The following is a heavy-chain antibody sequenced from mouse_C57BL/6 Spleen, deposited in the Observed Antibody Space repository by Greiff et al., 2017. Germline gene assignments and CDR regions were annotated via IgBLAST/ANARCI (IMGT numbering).Heavy chain of an antibody. CDR1: GYTFTDYN. CDR3: ARFGNYGYFDV. Sequence: EVQLQQSGPELVKPGASVKMSCKASGYTFTDYNMHWVKQSHGKSLEWIGYINPNNGGTSYNQKFKGRATLTVNKSSSTAYMELRSLTSEDSAVYYCARFGNYGYFDVWGTGTTVTVSS. D-gene: IGHD2-1*01. V-gene: IGHV1-22*01. J-gene: IGHJ1*03. CDR2: INPNNGGT.